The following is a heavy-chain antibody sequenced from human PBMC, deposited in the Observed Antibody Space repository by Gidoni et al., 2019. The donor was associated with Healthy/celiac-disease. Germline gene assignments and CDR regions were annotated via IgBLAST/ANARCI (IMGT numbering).Heavy chain of an antibody. D-gene: IGHD1-26*01. V-gene: IGHV4-34*01. CDR1: GGSFSGYY. CDR3: ARGEYSAIGGGWFDP. Sequence: QVQLQQWGAGLLKPSETLSLTCAVYGGSFSGYYWSWIRQPPGKGLEWIGEINHSGSTNYNPSLKSRVTISVDTSKNQFSLKLSSVTAADTAVYYCARGEYSAIGGGWFDPWGQGTLVTVSS. J-gene: IGHJ5*02. CDR2: INHSGST.